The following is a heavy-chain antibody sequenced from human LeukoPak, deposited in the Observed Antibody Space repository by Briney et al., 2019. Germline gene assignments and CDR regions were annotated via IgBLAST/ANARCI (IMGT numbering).Heavy chain of an antibody. CDR1: GGSISSHY. CDR3: AREAHTRGYSYGSLDY. Sequence: PSETLSLTCTVSGGSISSHYWSWIRQPPGKGLEWIGYIYYSGSTNYNPSLKSRVTISVDTSKNQFSLKLSSVTAADTAVYYCAREAHTRGYSYGSLDYWGQGTLVTASS. J-gene: IGHJ4*02. V-gene: IGHV4-59*11. D-gene: IGHD5-18*01. CDR2: IYYSGST.